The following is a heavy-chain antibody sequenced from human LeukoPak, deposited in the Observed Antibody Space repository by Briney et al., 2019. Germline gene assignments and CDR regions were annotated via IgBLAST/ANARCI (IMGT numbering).Heavy chain of an antibody. Sequence: SETLSLTCTVSGGSISSGSYYWSWIRQPAGNGLEWIGRIYTSGSTNYNPSLKSRVTISVDTSKNQFSLKLSSVTAADTAVYYCARVGYYGSGSYPAIDYWGQGTLVTVSS. D-gene: IGHD3-10*01. V-gene: IGHV4-61*02. J-gene: IGHJ4*02. CDR2: IYTSGST. CDR1: GGSISSGSYY. CDR3: ARVGYYGSGSYPAIDY.